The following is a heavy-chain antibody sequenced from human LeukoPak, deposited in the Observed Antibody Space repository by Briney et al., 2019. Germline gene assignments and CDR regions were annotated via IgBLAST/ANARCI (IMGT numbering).Heavy chain of an antibody. CDR3: ARGLVVVPAAIRTYYYYYMDV. D-gene: IGHD2-2*02. J-gene: IGHJ6*03. CDR1: GFVFSTYS. CDR2: ISDGSTYI. Sequence: GSLRLSCAASGFVFSTYSMSWARQAPVKGLEWVSSISDGSTYIYYADSVKGRFTISRDNAKNSLYLQMNSLRADDTAVYYCARGLVVVPAAIRTYYYYYMDVWGKGTTVTVSS. V-gene: IGHV3-21*01.